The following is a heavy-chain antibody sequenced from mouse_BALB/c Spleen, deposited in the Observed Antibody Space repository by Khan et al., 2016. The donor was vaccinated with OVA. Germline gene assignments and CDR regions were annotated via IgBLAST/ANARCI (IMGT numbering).Heavy chain of an antibody. CDR3: ARGGAAYYRNDGGAREY. V-gene: IGHV9-4*02. CDR2: INTHSGVP. CDR1: GYTFTTAG. Sequence: QIQLVQSGPELKKPGETVRISCKASGYTFTTAGIQWVQKMPGKGLKWIGWINTHSGVPKYAEDFKGRFAFSLEISANTASLQMTNLKNEDTATYFCARGGAAYYRNDGGAREYWGQGTSVTVSS. J-gene: IGHJ4*01. D-gene: IGHD2-14*01.